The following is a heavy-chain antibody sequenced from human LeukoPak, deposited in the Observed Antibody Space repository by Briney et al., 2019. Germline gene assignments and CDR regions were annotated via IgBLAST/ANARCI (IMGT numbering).Heavy chain of an antibody. CDR1: GYSFSSYW. CDR2: IYPGDSDT. V-gene: IGHV5-51*01. CDR3: VRLSGIHYFDY. J-gene: IGHJ4*02. D-gene: IGHD6-13*01. Sequence: GESLKIYCKGSGYSFSSYWIGWVRQMPGKGLEWMGIIYPGDSDTRYSPSFQGQVTISADKSISTAYLQWSGLKASDTAIYDCVRLSGIHYFDYWGQGTLVTVSS.